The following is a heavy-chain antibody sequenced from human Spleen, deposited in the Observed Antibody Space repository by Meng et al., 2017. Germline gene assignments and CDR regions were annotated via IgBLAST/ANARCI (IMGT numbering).Heavy chain of an antibody. D-gene: IGHD6-19*01. V-gene: IGHV4-39*07. Sequence: SETLSLTCSLSGCSISSIAYYWGWFRQPPGKGLEWIASIYYSGSTSYNPSLKSRVTISVDTSKNQFSLKLSSVPAADTAVYYCARLGGWSGRVSYYFDFWGQGTLVTVSS. CDR1: GCSISSIAYY. J-gene: IGHJ4*02. CDR3: ARLGGWSGRVSYYFDF. CDR2: IYYSGST.